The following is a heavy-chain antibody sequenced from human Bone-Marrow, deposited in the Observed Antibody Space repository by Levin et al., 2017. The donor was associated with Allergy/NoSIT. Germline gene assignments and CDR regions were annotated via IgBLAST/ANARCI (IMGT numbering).Heavy chain of an antibody. CDR2: IYTTGST. CDR3: ARDRLASLYYYSMDV. J-gene: IGHJ6*03. V-gene: IGHV4-61*02. Sequence: LSCSVSGGSISSGRYYFTWVRHSAGKGLEWIGRIYTTGSTHYNPSLESRVTISRDTFKKEVYLTLSSVTAADTAVYYCARDRLASLYYYSMDVWGRGTTVIVSS. CDR1: GGSISSGRYY.